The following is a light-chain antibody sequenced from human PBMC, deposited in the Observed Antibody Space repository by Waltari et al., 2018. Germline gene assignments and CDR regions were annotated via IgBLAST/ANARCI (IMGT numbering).Light chain of an antibody. Sequence: DTQLSQFPSTLSASVGYTVTITCRAREAINKWLAWYQQKPGKAPKVLIYDASTLQSGVPSRFSGSGSGTEFTLTIDSLQPDDFATYYCQQYNRFSPFGQGTNVEVK. CDR3: QQYNRFSP. V-gene: IGKV1-5*01. CDR2: DAS. CDR1: EAINKW. J-gene: IGKJ1*01.